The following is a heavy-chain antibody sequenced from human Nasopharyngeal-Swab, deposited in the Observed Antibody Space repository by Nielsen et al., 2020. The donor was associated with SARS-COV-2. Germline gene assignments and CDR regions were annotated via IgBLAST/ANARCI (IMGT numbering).Heavy chain of an antibody. V-gene: IGHV4-39*01. CDR2: IYYSGST. Sequence: SETLSLTCTVSGSSIRSSSPYWGWVRPTPGKGLEWIGSIYYSGSTYYTPSLKSRVTISVDTSKNQFSLKLTSVTAADTAVYYCARQGGLRGFDFWSGYLRPFDYWGQGTLVTVSS. D-gene: IGHD3-3*01. CDR1: GSSIRSSSPY. CDR3: ARQGGLRGFDFWSGYLRPFDY. J-gene: IGHJ4*02.